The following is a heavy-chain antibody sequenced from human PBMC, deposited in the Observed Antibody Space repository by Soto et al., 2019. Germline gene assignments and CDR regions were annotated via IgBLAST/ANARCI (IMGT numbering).Heavy chain of an antibody. D-gene: IGHD2-2*01. V-gene: IGHV3-33*01. CDR3: ARDMGGYCSSTSSICPFDY. CDR2: IWYDGSNK. Sequence: PGGSLRLSCAASGFTFSSYGMHWVRQSPGKGLEWVAVIWYDGSNKYYADSVKGRFTISRDNSKNTLYLQMNSLRAEDTAVYYCARDMGGYCSSTSSICPFDYWGEGTLVTVS. CDR1: GFTFSSYG. J-gene: IGHJ4*02.